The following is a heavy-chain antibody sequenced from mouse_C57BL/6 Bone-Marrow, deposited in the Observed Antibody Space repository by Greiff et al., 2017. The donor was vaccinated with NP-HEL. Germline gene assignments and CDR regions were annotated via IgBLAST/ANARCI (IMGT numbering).Heavy chain of an antibody. Sequence: QVQLQQSGAELVKPGASVKISCKASGYTFTDYYINWVKQRPGQGLEWIGKIGPGSGSTYYNEKLKGKGKLTADKSSSTAYMQLSSLTSEDSAVYFCANDYDGYYFDYWGQGTTLTVSS. CDR3: ANDYDGYYFDY. V-gene: IGHV1-77*01. J-gene: IGHJ2*01. CDR1: GYTFTDYY. CDR2: IGPGSGST. D-gene: IGHD2-4*01.